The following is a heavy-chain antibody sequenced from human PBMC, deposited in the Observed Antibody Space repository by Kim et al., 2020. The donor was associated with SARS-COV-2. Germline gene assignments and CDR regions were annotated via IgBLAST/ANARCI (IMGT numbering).Heavy chain of an antibody. Sequence: SETLSLTCAVYGGSFSGYYWSWIRQPPGKGLEWIGEINHSGSTNYNPSLKSRVTISVDTSKNQFSLKLSSVTAADTAVYYCARGRTLWFGELLYLVYYG. V-gene: IGHV4-34*01. J-gene: IGHJ6*01. CDR3: ARGRTLWFGELLYLVYYG. D-gene: IGHD3-10*01. CDR2: INHSGST. CDR1: GGSFSGYY.